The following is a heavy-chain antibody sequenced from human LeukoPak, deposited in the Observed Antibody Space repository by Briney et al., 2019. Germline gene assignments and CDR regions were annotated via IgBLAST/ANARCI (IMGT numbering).Heavy chain of an antibody. CDR1: GFTFSSYG. J-gene: IGHJ3*02. Sequence: GGSLRLSCAASGFTFSSYGMHWVRQAPGKGLEWVAVIWYDGSNKYYADSVKGRFTISRDNSKNTLYLQMNSLRAEDTAVYYCARDQTYCSGGSCYDAFDIWGQGTMVTVSS. D-gene: IGHD2-15*01. V-gene: IGHV3-33*01. CDR2: IWYDGSNK. CDR3: ARDQTYCSGGSCYDAFDI.